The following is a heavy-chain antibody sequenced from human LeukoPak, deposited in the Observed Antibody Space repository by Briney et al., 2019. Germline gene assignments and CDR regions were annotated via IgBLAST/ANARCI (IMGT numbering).Heavy chain of an antibody. J-gene: IGHJ4*02. D-gene: IGHD3-10*01. V-gene: IGHV4-39*07. Sequence: SETLSLTCTVSGGSISSNSYYLGCIRQPPGKGLEWVGTVYYTGSTYYNPSLKSRVTISVDTSKNQFSLKLNSVTAADTAVYYCARLVRGIYDYFDYWGQGTLVSVSS. CDR2: VYYTGST. CDR1: GGSISSNSYY. CDR3: ARLVRGIYDYFDY.